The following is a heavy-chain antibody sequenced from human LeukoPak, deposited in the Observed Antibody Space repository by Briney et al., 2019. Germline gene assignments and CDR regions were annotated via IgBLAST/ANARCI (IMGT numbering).Heavy chain of an antibody. D-gene: IGHD3-3*01. J-gene: IGHJ4*02. Sequence: SETLSLTCTVSGVSISSYYWSWIRQPAGKGLEWIGRIYTSGSTNYNPSLKSRVTMSVDTSKIQFSLKLSSVTAADTAVYYCARDGITIFGVVTFFDYWGQGTLVTVSS. V-gene: IGHV4-4*07. CDR2: IYTSGST. CDR3: ARDGITIFGVVTFFDY. CDR1: GVSISSYY.